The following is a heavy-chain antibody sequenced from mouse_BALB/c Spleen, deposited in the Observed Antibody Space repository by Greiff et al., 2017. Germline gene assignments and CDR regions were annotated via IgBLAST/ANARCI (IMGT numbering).Heavy chain of an antibody. D-gene: IGHD2-1*01. Sequence: VQLQQSGPELVKPGASVKISCKASGYTFTDYNMHWVKQSHGKSLEWIGYIYPYNGGTGYNQKFKSKATLTVDNSSSTAYMELRSLTSEDSAVYYCARGSYGNYLFDVWGAGTTVTVSS. CDR3: ARGSYGNYLFDV. V-gene: IGHV1S29*02. J-gene: IGHJ1*01. CDR2: IYPYNGGT. CDR1: GYTFTDYN.